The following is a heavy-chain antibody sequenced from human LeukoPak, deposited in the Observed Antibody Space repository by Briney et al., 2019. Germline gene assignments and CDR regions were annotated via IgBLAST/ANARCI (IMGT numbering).Heavy chain of an antibody. Sequence: SETLSLTCAVYGASFSLYYWSWIRQPPGKGLEWIGEINHSGSTNYNPSLKSRVTISVDTSKNQFSLKLSSVTAADTAVYYCARGIAMAYFDYWGQGTLVTVSS. J-gene: IGHJ4*02. V-gene: IGHV4-34*01. D-gene: IGHD6-19*01. CDR2: INHSGST. CDR1: GASFSLYY. CDR3: ARGIAMAYFDY.